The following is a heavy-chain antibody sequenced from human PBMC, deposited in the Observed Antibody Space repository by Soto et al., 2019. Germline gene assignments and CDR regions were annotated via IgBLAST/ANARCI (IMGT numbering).Heavy chain of an antibody. V-gene: IGHV1-58*01. J-gene: IGHJ4*02. Sequence: SVKVSCKASGLTFTSSAVQWVRQARGQRLEWIGWIVVGSGNTNYAQKFQERVTITRDMSTSTAYMELSSLRSEDTAVYYCAALNRGYSYDMQGYWGQGTLVTVSS. CDR1: GLTFTSSA. CDR3: AALNRGYSYDMQGY. D-gene: IGHD5-18*01. CDR2: IVVGSGNT.